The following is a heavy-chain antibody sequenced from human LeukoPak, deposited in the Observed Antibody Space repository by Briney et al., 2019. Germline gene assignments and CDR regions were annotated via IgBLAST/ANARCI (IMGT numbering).Heavy chain of an antibody. CDR3: ARSLYYYDSSGYYSAPVGDI. Sequence: PSETLSLTCTVSGGSISSSSYYWGWIRQPPGKGLEWIGSIYYSGSTYYNPSLKSRVTISVDTSKNQFSLKLSSVTAADTAVYYCARSLYYYDSSGYYSAPVGDIWGQGTMVTVSS. CDR2: IYYSGST. CDR1: GGSISSSSYY. D-gene: IGHD3-22*01. V-gene: IGHV4-39*01. J-gene: IGHJ3*02.